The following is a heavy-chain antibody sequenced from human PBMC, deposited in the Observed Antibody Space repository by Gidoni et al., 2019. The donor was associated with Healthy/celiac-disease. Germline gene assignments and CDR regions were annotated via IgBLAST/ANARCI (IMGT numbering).Heavy chain of an antibody. Sequence: QVQLQESGPGLVKPSQTLSLTCTVSGGSISSGGYYWSWIRQHPGKGLEWIGYIYYSGSTYYNPSLKSRVTISVDTSKNQFSLKLSSVTAADTAVYYCAREKTGYSYYDYGMDVWGQGTTVTVSS. J-gene: IGHJ6*02. V-gene: IGHV4-31*03. CDR3: AREKTGYSYYDYGMDV. CDR1: GGSISSGGYY. D-gene: IGHD3-9*01. CDR2: IYYSGST.